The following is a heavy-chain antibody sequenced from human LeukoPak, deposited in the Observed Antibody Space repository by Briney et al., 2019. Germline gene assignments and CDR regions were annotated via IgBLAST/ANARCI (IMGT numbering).Heavy chain of an antibody. J-gene: IGHJ4*02. Sequence: SETLSLTCTVSGDSISSYYWSWIRQPPGKGLEWIGYIYYSGSTNYNPSLKSRVTISVDTSKNQFSLKLSSVTAADTAVYYCARAGVYCSGGSCYFDYWGQGTLVTVSS. D-gene: IGHD2-15*01. V-gene: IGHV4-59*01. CDR3: ARAGVYCSGGSCYFDY. CDR1: GDSISSYY. CDR2: IYYSGST.